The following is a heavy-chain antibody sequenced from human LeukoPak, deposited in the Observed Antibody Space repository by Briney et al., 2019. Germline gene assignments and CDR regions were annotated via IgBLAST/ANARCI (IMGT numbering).Heavy chain of an antibody. CDR3: ARDNSRRHFDY. CDR1: GFTLSSNY. J-gene: IGHJ4*02. V-gene: IGHV3-53*01. CDR2: IYSGGST. Sequence: GGSLRLSCAASGFTLSSNYMSWVRQAPGKGLEWVSVIYSGGSTYYADSVKGRFTISRDNSKNTPYLQMNSLRAEDTAVYYCARDNSRRHFDYWGQGTLVTVSS. D-gene: IGHD1-1*01.